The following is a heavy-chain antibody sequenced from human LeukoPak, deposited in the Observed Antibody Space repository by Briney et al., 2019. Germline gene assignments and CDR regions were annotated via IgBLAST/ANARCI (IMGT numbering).Heavy chain of an antibody. J-gene: IGHJ2*01. D-gene: IGHD3-16*01. CDR2: IRTDGTTT. CDR1: GFTFSGSE. CDR3: ARSFGWHFDL. V-gene: IGHV3-48*03. Sequence: GGSLRLSCTASGFTFSGSEMSWVRQTPGKGLEWLSNIRTDGTTTYYADSVKGRFTISRDNAENSLYLQMDRRRPDDTALYYCARSFGWHFDLWGRGTLVTVSS.